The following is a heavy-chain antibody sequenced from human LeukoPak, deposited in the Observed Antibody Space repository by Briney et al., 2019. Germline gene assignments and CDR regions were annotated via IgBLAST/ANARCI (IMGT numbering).Heavy chain of an antibody. CDR1: GFTFSSYW. CDR3: VRDLILVWTPGDDFDY. CDR2: INEGASII. J-gene: IGHJ4*02. Sequence: PGGSLRLSCAASGFTFSSYWMHWVRQAPGKGLEWVSRINEGASIITYADSVKGRFTISRDKAKNTLYLQMNSLRAEDTAVYYCVRDLILVWTPGDDFDYWGQGTLVTVSS. V-gene: IGHV3-74*01. D-gene: IGHD2-8*01.